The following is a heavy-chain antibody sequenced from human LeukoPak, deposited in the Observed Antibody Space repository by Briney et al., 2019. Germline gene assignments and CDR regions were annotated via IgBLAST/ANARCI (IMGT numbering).Heavy chain of an antibody. Sequence: GGSLRLSCAASGFTFRSYSMNWVRQAPGKGLEWVSSISSSSSYIFDADSVKGRFTISRDNSKNTLYLQMNSLRAEDTAVYYCAREPVPDSGIYTVPFDYWGQGTLVTVSS. V-gene: IGHV3-21*01. CDR2: ISSSSSYI. CDR1: GFTFRSYS. D-gene: IGHD3-10*01. J-gene: IGHJ4*02. CDR3: AREPVPDSGIYTVPFDY.